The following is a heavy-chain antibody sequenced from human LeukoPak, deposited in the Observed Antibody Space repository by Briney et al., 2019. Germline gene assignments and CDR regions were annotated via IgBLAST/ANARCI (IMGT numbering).Heavy chain of an antibody. Sequence: PSETLSLTCIVSGGSISSYYWSWIRQPPGKGLEWIGYIYCSGSTNYNPSLKSRVTISVDTSKNQFSLKLSSVTAADTAVYYCARGLGYCSSTSCYEGWFDPWGQGTLVTVSS. J-gene: IGHJ5*02. CDR2: IYCSGST. CDR1: GGSISSYY. V-gene: IGHV4-59*01. D-gene: IGHD2-2*01. CDR3: ARGLGYCSSTSCYEGWFDP.